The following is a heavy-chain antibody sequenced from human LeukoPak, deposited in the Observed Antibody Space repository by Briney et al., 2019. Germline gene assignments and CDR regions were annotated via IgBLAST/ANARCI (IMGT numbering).Heavy chain of an antibody. CDR3: ARASSSSWYYYMDV. V-gene: IGHV4-39*07. CDR1: GGSISSSSYY. D-gene: IGHD6-13*01. Sequence: SETLSLTCTVSGGSISSSSYYWGWIRQPPGKGLEWIGSIYYSGSTNYNPSLKSRVTMSVDTSKNQFSLKLSSVTAADTAVYYCARASSSSWYYYMDVWGKGTTVTISS. CDR2: IYYSGST. J-gene: IGHJ6*03.